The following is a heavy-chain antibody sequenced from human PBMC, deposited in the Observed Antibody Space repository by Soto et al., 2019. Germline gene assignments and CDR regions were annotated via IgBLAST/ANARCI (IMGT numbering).Heavy chain of an antibody. CDR3: AREGYCSSTSCYERGGYYFDY. Sequence: QVQLVQSGAEVKKPGSSVKVSCKASGGTFSSYTISWVRQAPGQGLEWMGRIIPILGIANYAQKFQGRVTITADKSTSRAYMELSSLRSEDTAVYYCAREGYCSSTSCYERGGYYFDYWGQGTLVTVSS. D-gene: IGHD2-2*01. V-gene: IGHV1-69*08. J-gene: IGHJ4*02. CDR2: IIPILGIA. CDR1: GGTFSSYT.